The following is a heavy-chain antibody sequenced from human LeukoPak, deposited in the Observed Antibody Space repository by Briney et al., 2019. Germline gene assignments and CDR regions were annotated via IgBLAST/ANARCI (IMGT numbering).Heavy chain of an antibody. CDR2: ISYDGSNK. CDR1: GFTFSSYA. CDR3: ARDRRSVVVAATRYYYYGMDV. V-gene: IGHV3-30-3*01. J-gene: IGHJ6*02. D-gene: IGHD2-15*01. Sequence: GGPLRLSCAASGFTFSSYAMHWVRQAPGKGLEWVAVISYDGSNKYYADSVKGRFTISRDNSKNTLYLQMNSLRAEDTAVYYCARDRRSVVVAATRYYYYGMDVWGQGTTVTVSS.